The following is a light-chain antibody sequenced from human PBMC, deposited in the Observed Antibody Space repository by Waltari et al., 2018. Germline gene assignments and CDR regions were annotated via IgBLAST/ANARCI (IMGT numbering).Light chain of an antibody. CDR2: LNSDGSH. Sequence: QPVLTQSPSASASLAASVKLTCTLSTGHSDFAIALHPQQPERGPRYLMKLNSDGSHTKGDEIPDRFSGSSSGAERYLTISSLQSEDEAAYYCQTWGSGIVTFGGGTQLTVL. CDR1: TGHSDFA. V-gene: IGLV4-69*01. J-gene: IGLJ2*01. CDR3: QTWGSGIVT.